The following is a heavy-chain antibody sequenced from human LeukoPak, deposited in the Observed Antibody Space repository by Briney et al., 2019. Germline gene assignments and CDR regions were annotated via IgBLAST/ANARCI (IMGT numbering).Heavy chain of an antibody. J-gene: IGHJ5*02. CDR1: GYTFTGYY. V-gene: IGHV1-2*02. CDR3: ARDFERITIFGVVTNNWFDP. Sequence: AASVKVSCKASGYTFTGYYTHWVRQAPGQGLEWMGWINPNSGGTNYAQKFQGRVTMTRDTSISTAYMELSRLRSDDTAVYYCARDFERITIFGVVTNNWFDPWGQGTLVTVSS. CDR2: INPNSGGT. D-gene: IGHD3-3*01.